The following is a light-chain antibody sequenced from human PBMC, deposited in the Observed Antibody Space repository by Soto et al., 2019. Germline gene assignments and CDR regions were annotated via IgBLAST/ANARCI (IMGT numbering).Light chain of an antibody. J-gene: IGKJ4*01. CDR3: QQYDSSPLT. Sequence: EIVLTQSPGTLSLSPGERATLSCRASQSVSSYLAWYQQKLGQAPRLLIYAASSRAIGIPDRFSGSGSGTDFTLTISRLEPEDFAVYFCQQYDSSPLTFGGGTKVEIK. CDR1: QSVSSY. CDR2: AAS. V-gene: IGKV3-20*01.